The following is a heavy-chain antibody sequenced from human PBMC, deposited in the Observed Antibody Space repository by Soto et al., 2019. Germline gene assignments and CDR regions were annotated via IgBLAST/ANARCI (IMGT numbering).Heavy chain of an antibody. D-gene: IGHD5-12*01. J-gene: IGHJ3*02. V-gene: IGHV6-1*01. CDR2: TYYRSKWYN. CDR3: ARDRPVGGPGIVATIPGEDDAFDI. Sequence: SQTLSLTCAISGDSVSSNSAAWNWIRQSPSRGLEWLGRTYYRSKWYNDYAVSVKSRITINPDTSKNQFSLQLNSVTPEDTAVYYCARDRPVGGPGIVATIPGEDDAFDIWVQGTMVTVSS. CDR1: GDSVSSNSAA.